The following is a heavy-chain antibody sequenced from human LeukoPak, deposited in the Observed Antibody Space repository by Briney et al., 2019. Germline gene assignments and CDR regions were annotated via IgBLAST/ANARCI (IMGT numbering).Heavy chain of an antibody. Sequence: PSETLSLTCTVSGGSISSYYWHWIRQPPGKGLEWIGYIYTSGSTKYNPSLNSRLTMSVDTSKNQFSLKLSSVTAADTAVYNCARSLGGGGDYWGQGNLVTVSS. V-gene: IGHV4-4*09. CDR2: IYTSGST. D-gene: IGHD3-10*01. CDR1: GGSISSYY. J-gene: IGHJ4*02. CDR3: ARSLGGGGDY.